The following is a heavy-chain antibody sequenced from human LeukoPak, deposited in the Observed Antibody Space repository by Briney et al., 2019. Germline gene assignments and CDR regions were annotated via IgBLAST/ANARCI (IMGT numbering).Heavy chain of an antibody. D-gene: IGHD3-3*01. CDR2: INPSGGST. V-gene: IGHV1-46*01. Sequence: ASVKVSCKASGYTFTSYYMHWVRQAPGQGLEWMGIINPSGGSTSYAQKFQGRVTMTRDTSISTAYMELSRLRSDDTAVYYCARSSIITIYYYYYYGMDVWGQGTTVAVSS. CDR1: GYTFTSYY. CDR3: ARSSIITIYYYYYYGMDV. J-gene: IGHJ6*02.